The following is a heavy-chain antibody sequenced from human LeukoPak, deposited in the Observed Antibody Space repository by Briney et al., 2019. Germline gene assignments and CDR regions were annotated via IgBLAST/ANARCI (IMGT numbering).Heavy chain of an antibody. J-gene: IGHJ4*02. CDR1: GYTFTCYY. D-gene: IGHD6-19*01. CDR2: INPNSGGT. CDR3: ARDLPVRAVAEVV. V-gene: IGHV1-2*06. Sequence: ASVKVSCKASGYTFTCYYMHWVRQAPGQGLEWMGRINPNSGGTNYAQKFQGRVTMTRDTSISTAYMELSRLRSDDTAVYYCARDLPVRAVAEVVWGQGTLVTVSS.